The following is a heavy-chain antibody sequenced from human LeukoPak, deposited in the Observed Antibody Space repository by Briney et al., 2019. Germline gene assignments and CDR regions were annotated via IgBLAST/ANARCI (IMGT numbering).Heavy chain of an antibody. V-gene: IGHV3-30*18. D-gene: IGHD6-13*01. CDR3: AKEAERGSSWYYYYYYYMDV. J-gene: IGHJ6*03. Sequence: GRSLRLSCAASGFTFDDYAMHGFRQAPAKGLEWVAVISYDGSNKYYADSVKGRFTISRDNSKNTLYLQMNSLRAEDTAVYYCAKEAERGSSWYYYYYYYMDVWGKGTTVTVSS. CDR2: ISYDGSNK. CDR1: GFTFDDYA.